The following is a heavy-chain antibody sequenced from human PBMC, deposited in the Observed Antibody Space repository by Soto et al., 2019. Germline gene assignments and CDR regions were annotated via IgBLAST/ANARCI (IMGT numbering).Heavy chain of an antibody. Sequence: PSETLSLTCTVSGDSINNYYCSWIRQPPGKRLEWIGYIYYTGSTTYNPSLESRVTMSVDTSKNQFSLKLSSVNAADTAVYYCAKYRRTEAEGFTLDYWGRGTLVTVSS. CDR3: AKYRRTEAEGFTLDY. D-gene: IGHD6-13*01. CDR2: IYYTGST. CDR1: GDSINNYY. J-gene: IGHJ4*02. V-gene: IGHV4-59*01.